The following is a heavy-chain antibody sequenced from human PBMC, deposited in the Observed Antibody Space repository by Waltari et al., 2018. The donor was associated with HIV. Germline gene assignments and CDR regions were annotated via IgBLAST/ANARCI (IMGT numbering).Heavy chain of an antibody. D-gene: IGHD2-15*01. J-gene: IGHJ5*02. CDR1: GFLLSSPT. CDR2: ISSSSSYI. Sequence: VQLVESGGGLVKPGGSLSVSCAASGFLLSSPTMMRVRLAPGKGLEWVSSISSSSSYIYYADSVKSRFTISRDNAKNSLYLQMNSLRAEDTAVYYCARDAVGYCSGGSCFYNPWGQGTLVTVSS. V-gene: IGHV3-21*01. CDR3: ARDAVGYCSGGSCFYNP.